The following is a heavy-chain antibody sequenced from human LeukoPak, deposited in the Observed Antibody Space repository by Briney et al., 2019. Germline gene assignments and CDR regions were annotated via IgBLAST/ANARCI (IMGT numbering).Heavy chain of an antibody. CDR2: IYYSGST. Sequence: PSETLSLTCTVSGGSISSSSYYWGWIRQPPGKGLEWIGSIYYSGSTYYNPSLKSRVTISVDTSKNQFSLKLSSVTAADTAVYYCARDGPLLHSSGYYRFDPWGQGTLVTVSS. V-gene: IGHV4-39*07. CDR3: ARDGPLLHSSGYYRFDP. J-gene: IGHJ5*02. CDR1: GGSISSSSYY. D-gene: IGHD3-22*01.